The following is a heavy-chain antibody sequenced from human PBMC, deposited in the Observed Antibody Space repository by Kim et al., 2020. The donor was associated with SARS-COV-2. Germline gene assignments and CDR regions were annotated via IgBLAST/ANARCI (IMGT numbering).Heavy chain of an antibody. CDR1: GFTFSSYG. CDR3: AKDSGYSYGHIDY. V-gene: IGHV3-33*06. Sequence: GGSLRLSCAASGFTFSSYGMHWVRQAPGKGLEWVAVIWYDGSNKYYADSVKGRFTISRDNSKNTLYLQMNSLRAEDTAVYYCAKDSGYSYGHIDYWGQGTLVTVSS. J-gene: IGHJ4*02. D-gene: IGHD5-18*01. CDR2: IWYDGSNK.